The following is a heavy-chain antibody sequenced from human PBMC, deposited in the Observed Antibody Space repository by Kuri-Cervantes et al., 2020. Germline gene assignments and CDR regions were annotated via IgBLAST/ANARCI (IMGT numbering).Heavy chain of an antibody. CDR1: GFTFSSYA. Sequence: GESLKISCAASGFTFSSYAMHWVRQAPGKGLEWVAVISYDGSNKYYADSVKGRFTISRDNSKNTLYLQMNSLRAEDTAVYYCAKDMGLGTPNFDYWGQGTLVTVSS. J-gene: IGHJ4*02. CDR2: ISYDGSNK. CDR3: AKDMGLGTPNFDY. D-gene: IGHD4/OR15-4a*01. V-gene: IGHV3-30-3*01.